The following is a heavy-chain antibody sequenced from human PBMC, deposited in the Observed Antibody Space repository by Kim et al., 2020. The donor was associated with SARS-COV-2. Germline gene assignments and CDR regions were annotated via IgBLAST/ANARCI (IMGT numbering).Heavy chain of an antibody. CDR2: IYHSGST. D-gene: IGHD3-10*01. V-gene: IGHV4-4*02. CDR1: GGSISSSNW. J-gene: IGHJ5*02. Sequence: SETLSLTCAVSGGSISSSNWWSWVRQPPGKGLEWIGEIYHSGSTNYHPSLKSRVTISVDKSKNQFSLKLSSVTAADTAVYYCARVRVVVRGLNWFDPWGQGALVTVSS. CDR3: ARVRVVVRGLNWFDP.